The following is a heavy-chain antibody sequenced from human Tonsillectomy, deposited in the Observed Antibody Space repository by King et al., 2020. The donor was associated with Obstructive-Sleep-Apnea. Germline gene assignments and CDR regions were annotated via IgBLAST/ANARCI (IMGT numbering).Heavy chain of an antibody. Sequence: QLQESGPGLVKPSQTLSLTCTVSGGSISSGGYYWSWIRQHPGKGLEWIGYIYYSGSTYYNPSLKSRVTISEETSKNQFSLKLRSVTAADTAVYYCARDRGSYGQRLDAFDIWGQGTMVTVSS. CDR2: IYYSGST. J-gene: IGHJ3*02. CDR3: ARDRGSYGQRLDAFDI. D-gene: IGHD3-10*01. CDR1: GGSISSGGYY. V-gene: IGHV4-31*03.